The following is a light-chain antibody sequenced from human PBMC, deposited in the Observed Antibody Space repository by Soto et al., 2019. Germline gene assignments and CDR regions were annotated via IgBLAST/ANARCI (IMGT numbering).Light chain of an antibody. CDR1: SSDVGSYNL. Sequence: QSVLTQPASVSGSPGQSITISCTGTSSDVGSYNLVSWYQQHPGKAPKLMIYEGSKRPSGVSNRFSGSKSGNTASLTISGLQAADEADYYCCSYAGSSTQVFGGGTKLTVL. V-gene: IGLV2-23*01. CDR2: EGS. CDR3: CSYAGSSTQV. J-gene: IGLJ3*02.